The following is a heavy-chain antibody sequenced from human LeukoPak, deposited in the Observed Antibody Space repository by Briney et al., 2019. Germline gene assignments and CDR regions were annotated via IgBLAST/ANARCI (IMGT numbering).Heavy chain of an antibody. CDR2: ISWNSGSI. CDR3: AKDIVVGATTGAFDI. D-gene: IGHD1-26*01. J-gene: IGHJ3*02. V-gene: IGHV3-9*01. CDR1: GFTFDDYA. Sequence: PGGSLRLSCAASGFTFDDYAMHWVRQAPGKGLEWVSGISWNSGSIGYADSVKGRFTISRDNAKNSLYLQMNSLRAEDTALYYCAKDIVVGATTGAFDIWGQGTMVTVSS.